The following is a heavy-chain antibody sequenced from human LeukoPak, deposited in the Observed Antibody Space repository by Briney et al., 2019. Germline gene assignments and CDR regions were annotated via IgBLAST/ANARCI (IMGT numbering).Heavy chain of an antibody. V-gene: IGHV1-69*13. D-gene: IGHD2-2*01. CDR2: IIPIFGTA. Sequence: SVTVSCKASGGTFSSYAISWVRQAPGQGLEWMGGIIPIFGTANYAQKFQGRVTITADESTSTAYMELSSLRSEDTAVYYCARDGVVPAAIVSFDYWGQGTLVTVSS. CDR3: ARDGVVPAAIVSFDY. CDR1: GGTFSSYA. J-gene: IGHJ4*02.